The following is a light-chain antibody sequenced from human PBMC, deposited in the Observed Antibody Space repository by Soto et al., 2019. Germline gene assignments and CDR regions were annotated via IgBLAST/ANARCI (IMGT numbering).Light chain of an antibody. J-gene: IGLJ2*01. V-gene: IGLV2-14*01. CDR1: SSDVGGYNY. Sequence: QSALTQPASVSGSPGQSITISCTGTSSDVGGYNYVSWYQQHPGKAPQLMIYDVSNRPSGVSNRFSGAKSGDTASLTISGLLAEDEADYYCSSYTGSSTHRVFGGGTQLTVL. CDR2: DVS. CDR3: SSYTGSSTHRV.